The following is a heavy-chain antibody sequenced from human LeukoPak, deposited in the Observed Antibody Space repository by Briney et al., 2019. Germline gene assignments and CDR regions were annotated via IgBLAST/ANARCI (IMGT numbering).Heavy chain of an antibody. CDR2: ISSSSSYI. CDR3: ARAPIQLWPYYYYYYMDV. CDR1: GFTFSSYS. D-gene: IGHD5-18*01. V-gene: IGHV3-21*01. J-gene: IGHJ6*03. Sequence: NPGGSLRLSCAASGFTFSSYSMNWVRQAPGKGLEWVSSISSSSSYIYYADSVKGRFTISRDNAKNSLYLQMNSRRAEDTAVYYCARAPIQLWPYYYYYYMDVWGKGTTVTVSS.